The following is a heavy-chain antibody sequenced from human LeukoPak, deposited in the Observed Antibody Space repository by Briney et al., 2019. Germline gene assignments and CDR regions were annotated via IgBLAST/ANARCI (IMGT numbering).Heavy chain of an antibody. D-gene: IGHD6-13*01. CDR2: IIPIFGTA. CDR1: GGTFSSYA. CDR3: ARDVGIAAAGTIDP. V-gene: IGHV1-69*05. J-gene: IGHJ5*02. Sequence: GASVKVSCKASGGTFSSYAISWVRQAPGQGLEWMGGIIPIFGTADYAQKFQGRVTITTDESTSTAYMELSSLRSEDTAVYYCARDVGIAAAGTIDPWGQGTLVTVSS.